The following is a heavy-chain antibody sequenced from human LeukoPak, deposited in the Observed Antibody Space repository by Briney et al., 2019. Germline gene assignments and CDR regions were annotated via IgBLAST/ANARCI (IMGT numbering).Heavy chain of an antibody. CDR1: GFTFSSYW. V-gene: IGHV3-74*03. J-gene: IGHJ4*02. Sequence: GGSLRLSCAASGFTFSSYWMHWVRQAPGKGLVWVSRINSDGRSITYADSVKGRSTISRDNAKNTLYLQMNSLRVEDTAVYYCAREGRVSGYDFDCWGQGTLVTVSS. CDR3: AREGRVSGYDFDC. CDR2: INSDGRSI. D-gene: IGHD5-12*01.